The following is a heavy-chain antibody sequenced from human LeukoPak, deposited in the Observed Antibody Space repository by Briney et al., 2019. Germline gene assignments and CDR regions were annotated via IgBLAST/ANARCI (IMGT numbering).Heavy chain of an antibody. J-gene: IGHJ4*02. V-gene: IGHV3-21*04. CDR2: ISSSSSYI. Sequence: PGGSLRLSCAASGFTFSSYSMNWVRQAPGKGLEWVSSISSSSSYIYYADSVKGRFTISRDNAKNSLDLQMNSLRAEDTAVYYCARDRGGRGFTYGQPLDYWGQGTLVTVSS. D-gene: IGHD5-18*01. CDR1: GFTFSSYS. CDR3: ARDRGGRGFTYGQPLDY.